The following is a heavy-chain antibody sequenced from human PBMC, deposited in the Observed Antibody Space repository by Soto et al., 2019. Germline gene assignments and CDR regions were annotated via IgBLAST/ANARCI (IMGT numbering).Heavy chain of an antibody. J-gene: IGHJ4*02. Sequence: EVQLVESGGGLVQPGGSLRLSCEASGFTFSNFGINWVRQAQGKGLEWVSHISSSSTTIYYAESVKGRFTISRDNAKNSLYLQMSSLRGEDTAVYYCATSFITTIGTTAWGQGTLVTVSS. D-gene: IGHD1-1*01. V-gene: IGHV3-48*01. CDR3: ATSFITTIGTTA. CDR1: GFTFSNFG. CDR2: ISSSSTTI.